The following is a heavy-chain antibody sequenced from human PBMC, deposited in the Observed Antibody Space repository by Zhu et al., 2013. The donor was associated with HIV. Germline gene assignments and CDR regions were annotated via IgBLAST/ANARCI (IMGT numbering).Heavy chain of an antibody. J-gene: IGHJ6*02. CDR1: GGTFSSYA. Sequence: QVQLVQSGAEVKKPGSSVKVSCKASGGTFSSYAISWVRQAPGQGLEWMGGIIPIFGTANYAQKFQGRVTITADESTSTAYMELSSLRSEDTAVYYCARGPSYLYSSSAYYYYGMDVWGQGTTVTVSS. CDR2: IIPIFGTA. V-gene: IGHV1-69*01. D-gene: IGHD6-6*01. CDR3: ARGPSYLYSSSAYYYYGMDV.